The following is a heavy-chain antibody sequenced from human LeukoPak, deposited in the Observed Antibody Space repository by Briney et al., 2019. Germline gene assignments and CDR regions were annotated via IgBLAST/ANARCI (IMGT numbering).Heavy chain of an antibody. V-gene: IGHV4-31*03. Sequence: SQTLSLTCTVSGGSISSGAYYWSWIRQHTGKGLEWIGYIHYSGSTYYNPSLKSRATISTDTSKNQFSLRLSSVTAADTVVYYCARGNILTGYCFDFWGQGALVTVSS. D-gene: IGHD3-9*01. CDR2: IHYSGST. CDR3: ARGNILTGYCFDF. J-gene: IGHJ4*02. CDR1: GGSISSGAYY.